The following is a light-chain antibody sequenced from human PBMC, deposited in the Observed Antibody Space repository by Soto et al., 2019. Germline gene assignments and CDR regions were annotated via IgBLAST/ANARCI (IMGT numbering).Light chain of an antibody. V-gene: IGLV2-14*01. CDR2: EVS. CDR3: CSYTTNVTYV. CDR1: SSDVGHYNY. J-gene: IGLJ1*01. Sequence: QSVLTQPASVSGSPGQSITISCTGTSSDVGHYNYISWYQHHPGMAPKLLICEVSRRPLGASNRFSGSKSGNTAYLTISGLQAEDEADYYCCSYTTNVTYVFGSGTKVTV.